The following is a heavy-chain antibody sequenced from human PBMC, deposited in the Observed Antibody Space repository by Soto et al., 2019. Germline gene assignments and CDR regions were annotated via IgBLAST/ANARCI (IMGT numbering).Heavy chain of an antibody. V-gene: IGHV1-69*01. CDR1: GGTFSSYA. Sequence: QVQLVQSGAEVKKPGSSVKVSCKASGGTFSSYAISWVRQAPGQGLEWMGGIIPIFGTANYAQKFQGRVTSPADESTSSVYMELSSLRSEDTAVYYCAGTAQWELHTYGYFDLWGRGTLVTVSS. CDR3: AGTAQWELHTYGYFDL. J-gene: IGHJ2*01. CDR2: IIPIFGTA. D-gene: IGHD1-26*01.